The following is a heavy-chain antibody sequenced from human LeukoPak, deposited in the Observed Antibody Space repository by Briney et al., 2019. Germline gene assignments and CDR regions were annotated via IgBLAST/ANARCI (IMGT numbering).Heavy chain of an antibody. CDR2: IIPIFGTA. CDR3: ATIDGHYDSSGY. D-gene: IGHD3-22*01. Sequence: GASVKVSCKASGGTFSSYAISWVRQAPGQGLEWMGGIIPIFGTANYAQKFQGRVTMTEDTSTDTAHMELSSLRSEDTAVYYCATIDGHYDSSGYWGQGTLVIVSS. V-gene: IGHV1-69*06. J-gene: IGHJ4*02. CDR1: GGTFSSYA.